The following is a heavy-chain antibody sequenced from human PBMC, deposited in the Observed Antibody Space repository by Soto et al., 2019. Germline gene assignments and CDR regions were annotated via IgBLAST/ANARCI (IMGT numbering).Heavy chain of an antibody. J-gene: IGHJ4*02. Sequence: EVQLLESGGGLVQPGGYLRLSCAASGFTFSNYAMSWVRQAPGKGLEWVSGISATGIITDYADSVKGRFTISRDNSKNTLYVQMNSLRGEDAAVYYCAKAPYTSSWYYLDYWGQGTPVTVSS. CDR2: ISATGIIT. CDR3: AKAPYTSSWYYLDY. V-gene: IGHV3-23*01. D-gene: IGHD6-13*01. CDR1: GFTFSNYA.